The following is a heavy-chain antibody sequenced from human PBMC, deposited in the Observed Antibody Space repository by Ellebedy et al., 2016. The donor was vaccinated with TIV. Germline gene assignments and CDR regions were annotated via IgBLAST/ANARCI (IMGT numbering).Heavy chain of an antibody. J-gene: IGHJ4*02. D-gene: IGHD3-22*01. CDR2: MNPNSGNT. Sequence: ASVKVSXXASGYTFTSYDINWVRQATGQGLEWMGWMNPNSGNTGYAQKFQGRVTMTRNTSISTAYIELSSLRSEDTAVYYCARDPNYYYDSSGYYYYWGQGTLVTVSS. CDR1: GYTFTSYD. CDR3: ARDPNYYYDSSGYYYY. V-gene: IGHV1-8*01.